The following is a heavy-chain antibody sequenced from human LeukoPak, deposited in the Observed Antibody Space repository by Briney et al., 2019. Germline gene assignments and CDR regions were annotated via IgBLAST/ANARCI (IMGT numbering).Heavy chain of an antibody. V-gene: IGHV4-38-2*02. J-gene: IGHJ5*02. CDR3: ARDPRYYYGSESWFDP. CDR1: GYSISSDYY. D-gene: IGHD3-10*01. CDR2: IYHSGST. Sequence: PSETLSLTCAVSGYSISSDYYWGWIRQPPGKGLEWIGSIYHSGSTYYNPSLKSRVTISVDTSKNQFSLKLSSVTAADTAVYYCARDPRYYYGSESWFDPWGQGTLVTVSS.